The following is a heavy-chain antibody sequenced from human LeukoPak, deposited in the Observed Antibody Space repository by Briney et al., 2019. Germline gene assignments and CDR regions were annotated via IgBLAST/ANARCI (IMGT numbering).Heavy chain of an antibody. Sequence: ASVKVSCKASGYTLTSYGISWVRQAPGQGLEWMGWISAYNGNTNYAQKLQGRVTMTTDTSTSTAYMELRSLRSDDTAVYYCARDYSSSWYGWFDPWGQGTLVTVSS. V-gene: IGHV1-18*01. CDR2: ISAYNGNT. CDR1: GYTLTSYG. J-gene: IGHJ5*02. CDR3: ARDYSSSWYGWFDP. D-gene: IGHD6-13*01.